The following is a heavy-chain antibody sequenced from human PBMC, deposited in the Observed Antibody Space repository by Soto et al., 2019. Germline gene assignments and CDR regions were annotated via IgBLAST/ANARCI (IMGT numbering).Heavy chain of an antibody. V-gene: IGHV1-18*01. Sequence: QVQLVQSGAEVKKPGASVKVSCKASGYTFTXXXXXXXXQXPGQGLEWMGWISAYNGNTNYAQKLQGRXTMTXDXSTSXAXMXXXXXXXDXTAVYYCARDRGSYALDYWGQGTLVTVSS. D-gene: IGHD1-26*01. CDR2: ISAYNGNT. CDR3: ARDRGSYALDY. J-gene: IGHJ4*02. CDR1: GYTFTXXX.